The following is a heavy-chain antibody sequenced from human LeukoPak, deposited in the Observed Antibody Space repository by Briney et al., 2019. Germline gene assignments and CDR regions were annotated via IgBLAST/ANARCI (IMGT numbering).Heavy chain of an antibody. CDR2: ITWNTGSL. V-gene: IGHV3-9*03. J-gene: IGHJ4*02. D-gene: IGHD6-19*01. CDR3: VKGRSLKQWLVRSGADYFDS. Sequence: GGSLRLSCAASGFTFDDYAMHWVRQVPGKSLEWGSGITWNTGSLDYAASVKGRFSISRDNAKNSLFLQMNSLRDDDMAFYYCVKGRSLKQWLVRSGADYFDSWGQGILVAVSS. CDR1: GFTFDDYA.